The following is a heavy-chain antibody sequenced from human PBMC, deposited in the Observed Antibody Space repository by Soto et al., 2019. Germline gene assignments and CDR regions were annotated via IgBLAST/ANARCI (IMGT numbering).Heavy chain of an antibody. J-gene: IGHJ4*02. V-gene: IGHV3-21*01. CDR1: GFTFSSYA. D-gene: IGHD6-13*01. CDR3: ARDGLSSWYVPLDY. CDR2: ISSSSSYI. Sequence: PGGSLRLSCAASGFTFSSYAMSWVRQAPGKGLEWVSSISSSSSYIYYADSVKGRFTISRDNAKNSLYLQMNSLRAEDTAVYYCARDGLSSWYVPLDYWGQGTLVTVSS.